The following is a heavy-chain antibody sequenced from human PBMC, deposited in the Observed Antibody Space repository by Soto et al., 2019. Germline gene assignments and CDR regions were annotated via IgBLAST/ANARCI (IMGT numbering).Heavy chain of an antibody. CDR2: INAGNGNT. J-gene: IGHJ4*02. Sequence: ASVKVSCKASGYTFTSYAMHWVRQAPGQRLEWMGWINAGNGNTKYSQKFQGRVTITRDTSASTAYMELSSLRSEDTAVYYCAKDSGHELDLDYWGQGTLVTVSS. V-gene: IGHV1-3*01. D-gene: IGHD6-13*01. CDR3: AKDSGHELDLDY. CDR1: GYTFTSYA.